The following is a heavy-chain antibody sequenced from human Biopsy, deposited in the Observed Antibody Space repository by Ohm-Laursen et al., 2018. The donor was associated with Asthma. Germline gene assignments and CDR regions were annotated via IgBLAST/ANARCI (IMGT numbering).Heavy chain of an antibody. CDR2: ISVYNGNT. V-gene: IGHV1-18*01. D-gene: IGHD3-10*01. J-gene: IGHJ6*02. Sequence: ASVKASCKTSGYTFNSAGITWVRQAPGQGLEWMGWISVYNGNTKVAQKLQDRVIMITDTSTSTAYMELRSLRSDDTAVYFCARAVDYSHYYGIDVWGQGTTVTVS. CDR3: ARAVDYSHYYGIDV. CDR1: GYTFNSAG.